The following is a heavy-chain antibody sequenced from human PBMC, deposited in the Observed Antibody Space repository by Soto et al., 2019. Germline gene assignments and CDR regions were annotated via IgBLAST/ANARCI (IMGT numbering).Heavy chain of an antibody. CDR3: ARDATLPRRYIATAGLFDY. Sequence: QVQLVESGGGVVQPGRSLRLSCAASGFTFSSYAMHWVRQAPGKGLEWVAVISYDGSNKYYADSVKGRFTISRDNSKNTLYLQMNSLRDEDTAVYYCARDATLPRRYIATAGLFDYWGQGTLVTVSS. CDR2: ISYDGSNK. CDR1: GFTFSSYA. V-gene: IGHV3-30-3*01. D-gene: IGHD6-13*01. J-gene: IGHJ4*02.